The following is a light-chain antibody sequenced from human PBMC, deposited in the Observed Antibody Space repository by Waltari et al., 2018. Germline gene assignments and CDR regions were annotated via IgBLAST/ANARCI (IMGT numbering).Light chain of an antibody. CDR1: QGISNS. CDR2: AAS. Sequence: DIQMTQSPSSLSASVGDRVTITCRASQGISNSLAWYQQKAGKAPKLLLYAASRFESGVPSRFSGSGSGTDYTLTISSLPPEDFATYYCQQYYSIPPKFGQGPTVEIK. CDR3: QQYYSIPPK. V-gene: IGKV1-NL1*01. J-gene: IGKJ1*01.